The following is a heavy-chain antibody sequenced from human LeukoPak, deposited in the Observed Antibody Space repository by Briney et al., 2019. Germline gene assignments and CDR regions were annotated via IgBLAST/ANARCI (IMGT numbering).Heavy chain of an antibody. J-gene: IGHJ6*02. D-gene: IGHD1-1*01. CDR3: ATVDWNGNYYYGMDV. Sequence: GASVKVSCQVSGYTLTELSMHWVRQAPGKGLEWMGGFDPEDGETIYAQRFQGRVTMTEDTSTDTAYMELSSLRSEDTAVYYCATVDWNGNYYYGMDVWGQGTTVTVSS. CDR1: GYTLTELS. CDR2: FDPEDGET. V-gene: IGHV1-24*01.